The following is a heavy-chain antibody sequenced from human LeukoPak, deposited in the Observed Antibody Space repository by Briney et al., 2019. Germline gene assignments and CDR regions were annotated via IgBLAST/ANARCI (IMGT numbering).Heavy chain of an antibody. J-gene: IGHJ4*02. CDR1: GGSISSGGYY. Sequence: SQTLSLTCTVSGGSISSGGYYWSWIRQHPGKGLEWIGYVYYSGNTYYNPSLKSRVTISVDTSKNQFSLKLSSVTAADTAVYYCATSTPGQNRSYLRRVDYWGQGTLVTVSS. CDR3: ATSTPGQNRSYLRRVDY. V-gene: IGHV4-31*03. CDR2: VYYSGNT.